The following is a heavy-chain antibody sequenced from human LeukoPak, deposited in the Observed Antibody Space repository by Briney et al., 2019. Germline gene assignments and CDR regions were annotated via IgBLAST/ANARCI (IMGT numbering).Heavy chain of an antibody. CDR1: GYTFTAYY. CDR3: ARGPTLGLDI. CDR2: INPNSGHT. J-gene: IGHJ3*02. V-gene: IGHV1-2*02. Sequence: ASVKVSCRASGYTFTAYYIHWVRQAPGQGLEWMGWINPNSGHTNLPQRFQGRVTMTRDTSIIKAYMELSSLTSDDTGMYYCARGPTLGLDIWGQGTMVTVSS.